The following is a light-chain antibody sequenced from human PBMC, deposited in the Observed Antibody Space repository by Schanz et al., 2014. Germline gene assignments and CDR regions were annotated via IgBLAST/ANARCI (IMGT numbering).Light chain of an antibody. CDR1: SSDVGGYNY. CDR2: EVT. J-gene: IGLJ3*02. CDR3: CSYADSSTWV. V-gene: IGLV2-23*02. Sequence: QSALTQPPSASGSPGQSITISCTGTSSDVGGYNYVSWYQQHPGKAPKLMIYEVTKRPSGVSNRFSGSKSGNTASLTISGLQAEDEADYYCCSYADSSTWVFGGGTKLTVL.